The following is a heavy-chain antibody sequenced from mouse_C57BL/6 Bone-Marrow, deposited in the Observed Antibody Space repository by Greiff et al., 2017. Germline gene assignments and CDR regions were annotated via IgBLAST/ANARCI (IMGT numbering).Heavy chain of an antibody. CDR1: GYSITSGYY. J-gene: IGHJ4*01. Sequence: DVQLQESGPGLVKPSQSLSLTCSVTGYSITSGYYWNWIRQFPGNKLEWMGYISYDGSNNYNPSLKNRISITRDTSKNQFFLKLNSVTTEDTATYYCARDGTGTRVDYAMDYWGQGTSVTVSS. CDR2: ISYDGSN. D-gene: IGHD4-1*01. V-gene: IGHV3-6*01. CDR3: ARDGTGTRVDYAMDY.